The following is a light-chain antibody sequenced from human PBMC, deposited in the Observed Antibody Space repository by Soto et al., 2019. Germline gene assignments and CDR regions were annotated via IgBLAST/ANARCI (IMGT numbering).Light chain of an antibody. CDR3: AAWDESLTGVV. Sequence: QSVLTQPPSASGTPGQRVTMSCSGSSYNIGSNTVNWYQQLPGTAPKLLIYNNNQRPSGVPDRISGSKSGTSASLAISGLQSGDEADYYCAAWDESLTGVVFGGGTKLTVL. CDR1: SYNIGSNT. CDR2: NNN. J-gene: IGLJ2*01. V-gene: IGLV1-44*01.